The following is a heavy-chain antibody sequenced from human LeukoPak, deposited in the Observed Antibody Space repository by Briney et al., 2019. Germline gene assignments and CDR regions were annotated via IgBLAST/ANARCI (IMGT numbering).Heavy chain of an antibody. CDR2: IKSKFDGETT. Sequence: GGSLRLSCATSGLTFSDAWMTWVRQGPGKGLEWVGRIKSKFDGETTNYAAPVRGSFTISRDDSKNTVNLQINSLKTENTAVYYCTTVLVLSNYYYYGMDGWGQGTSATVS. CDR3: TTVLVLSNYYYYGMDG. CDR1: GLTFSDAW. V-gene: IGHV3-15*01. J-gene: IGHJ6*02. D-gene: IGHD2/OR15-2a*01.